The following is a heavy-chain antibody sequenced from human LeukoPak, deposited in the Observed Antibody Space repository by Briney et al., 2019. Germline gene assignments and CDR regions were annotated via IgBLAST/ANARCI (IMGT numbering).Heavy chain of an antibody. J-gene: IGHJ3*02. D-gene: IGHD3-22*01. CDR3: ARGPYSYDSSGAFDI. Sequence: SETLSLTCTVSGDSISSGDYYWSWIRQPAGKGLEWIVRISSSGSTNYNPSLKSRVTISVDTSKNQFSLKLSSVTAADTAVYFCARGPYSYDSSGAFDIWGQGAMVTVSS. V-gene: IGHV4-61*02. CDR2: ISSSGST. CDR1: GDSISSGDYY.